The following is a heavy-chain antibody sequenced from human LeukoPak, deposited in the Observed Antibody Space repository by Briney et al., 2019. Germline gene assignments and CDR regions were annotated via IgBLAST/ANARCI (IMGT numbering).Heavy chain of an antibody. CDR1: GFTFSDYY. Sequence: GGSLRLSCAASGFTFSDYYMSWIRQAPGKGLEWVSYISSGDSTIYYADSVKGRFTISRDNAKNSLYLQMNSLRAEDTAVYYCVRDWFLALDYWGQGTLVTVSS. D-gene: IGHD3-10*01. CDR3: VRDWFLALDY. V-gene: IGHV3-11*04. J-gene: IGHJ4*02. CDR2: ISSGDSTI.